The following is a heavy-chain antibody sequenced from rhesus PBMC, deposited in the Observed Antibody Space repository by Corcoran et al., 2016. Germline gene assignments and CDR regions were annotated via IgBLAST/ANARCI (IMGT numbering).Heavy chain of an antibody. D-gene: IGHD5-12*01. CDR1: GVTFSSYW. Sequence: EVQLVESGGGLAKPGGSLRLSCAASGVTFSSYWMNWVRQAPGKGLEWVSGINSGVGNTYYADSVKGRFTISRDNSKNTLSLQMNSLRAEDTAVYYCAKAPGGYSYTFDYWGQGALVTVSS. V-gene: IGHV3S25*01. CDR3: AKAPGGYSYTFDY. J-gene: IGHJ4*01. CDR2: INSGVGNT.